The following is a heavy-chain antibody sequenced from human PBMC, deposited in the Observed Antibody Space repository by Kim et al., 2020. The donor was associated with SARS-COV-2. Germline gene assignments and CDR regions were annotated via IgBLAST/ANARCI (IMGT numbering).Heavy chain of an antibody. CDR2: IWYDGSNK. CDR3: ARDPPYGGKERPGDY. D-gene: IGHD4-17*01. V-gene: IGHV3-33*01. CDR1: GFTFSSYG. J-gene: IGHJ4*02. Sequence: GGSLRLSCAASGFTFSSYGMHWVRQAPGKGLEWVAVIWYDGSNKYYADSVKGRFTISRDNSKNTLYLQMNSLRAEDTAVYYCARDPPYGGKERPGDYWGQGTLVTVSS.